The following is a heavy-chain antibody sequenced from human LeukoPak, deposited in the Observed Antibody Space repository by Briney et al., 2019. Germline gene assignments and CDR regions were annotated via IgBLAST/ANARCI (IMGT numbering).Heavy chain of an antibody. D-gene: IGHD6-13*01. J-gene: IGHJ5*02. CDR3: ARDSSPGYSSINRFDP. V-gene: IGHV4-59*01. CDR2: IYYSGST. Sequence: SETLSLTCTVSGGSISSYYWSWIRQPPGKGLEWIGYIYYSGSTNYNPSLKSRVTISVDTSKNQFSLKLSSVTAADTAVYYCARDSSPGYSSINRFDPWGQGTLVTVSS. CDR1: GGSISSYY.